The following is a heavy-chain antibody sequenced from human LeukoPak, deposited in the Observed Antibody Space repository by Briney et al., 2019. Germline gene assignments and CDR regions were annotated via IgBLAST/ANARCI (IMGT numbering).Heavy chain of an antibody. CDR1: GFTFSSYW. J-gene: IGHJ4*02. V-gene: IGHV3-7*01. D-gene: IGHD3-10*01. CDR2: IKQDGSEK. Sequence: GGSLRLSCAASGFTFSSYWMSWVRQAPGKGLEWVANIKQDGSEKYYVDSVKGRFTISRDNAKNSLYLQMNSLRAEDTAVYYCASWGPYYYGSGSYYKSYYFDYWGQGTRVTVSS. CDR3: ASWGPYYYGSGSYYKSYYFDY.